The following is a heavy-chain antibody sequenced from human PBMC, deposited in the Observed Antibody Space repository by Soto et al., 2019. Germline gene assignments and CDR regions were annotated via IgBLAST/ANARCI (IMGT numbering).Heavy chain of an antibody. V-gene: IGHV1-18*01. CDR1: GYTFTSYG. Sequence: QVQLVQSGAEVKKPGASVKVSCKASGYTFTSYGISWVRQAPGQGLEWMGWISAYNGNTNYAQKLQCRVTMTTDTSTSTAYMELRSLRSDDTAVYYCARVPRNIVAMNDAFDIWGQGTMVTVSS. CDR2: ISAYNGNT. CDR3: ARVPRNIVAMNDAFDI. D-gene: IGHD5-12*01. J-gene: IGHJ3*02.